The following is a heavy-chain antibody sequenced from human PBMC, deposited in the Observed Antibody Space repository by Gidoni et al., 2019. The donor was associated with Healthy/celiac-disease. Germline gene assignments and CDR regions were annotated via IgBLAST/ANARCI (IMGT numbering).Heavy chain of an antibody. D-gene: IGHD3-22*01. CDR2: INHSGST. J-gene: IGHJ2*01. CDR3: ARGHYYDSSGYARYFDL. V-gene: IGHV4-34*01. CDR1: GGSFSGYY. Sequence: QVQLQQWGAGLLKPSETLSLTCAVYGGSFSGYYWSWIRQPPGKGLEWIGEINHSGSTNYNPSLKSRVTISVDTSKNQFSLKLSSVTAADTAVYYCARGHYYDSSGYARYFDLWGRDTLVTVSS.